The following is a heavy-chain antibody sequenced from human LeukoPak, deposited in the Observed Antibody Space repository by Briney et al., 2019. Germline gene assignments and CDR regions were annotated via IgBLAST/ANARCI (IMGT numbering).Heavy chain of an antibody. J-gene: IGHJ4*02. CDR1: GGSISYNY. V-gene: IGHV4-4*07. Sequence: SETLSLTCTVYGGSISYNYWSWIRQPAGKGLEWIGRIFTSGSTNYNPSLRSRVTMSVDTSKNQFSLKLSSVTAADTAVYYCARRGDYFDFWGQGTLVTVSS. CDR3: ARRGDYFDF. CDR2: IFTSGST.